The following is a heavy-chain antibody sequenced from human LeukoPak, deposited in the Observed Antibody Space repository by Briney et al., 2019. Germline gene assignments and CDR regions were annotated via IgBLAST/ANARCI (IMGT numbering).Heavy chain of an antibody. D-gene: IGHD5-18*01. CDR1: GLTFSSYA. CDR2: ISYDGSNK. J-gene: IGHJ4*02. Sequence: GGSLRLSCAASGLTFSSYAMHWVRQAPGKGLEWVAVISYDGSNKYYADSVKGRFTISRDNSKNTLYLQMNSLRAEDTAVYYCARDLSANTAIMDYWGQGTLVTVSS. V-gene: IGHV3-30*04. CDR3: ARDLSANTAIMDY.